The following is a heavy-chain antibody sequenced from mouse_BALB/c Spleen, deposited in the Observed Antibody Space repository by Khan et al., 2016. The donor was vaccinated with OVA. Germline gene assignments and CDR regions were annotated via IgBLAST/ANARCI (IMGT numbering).Heavy chain of an antibody. CDR1: GYTFTSYY. CDR2: INPNNGDT. J-gene: IGHJ3*01. V-gene: IGHV1-53*01. D-gene: IGHD2-1*01. CDR3: GRSGYGNPFAY. Sequence: QVQLQQPGAELVKPGASVKISCKASGYTFTSYYMYWVKQRPGQGLEWIGGINPNNGDTHFNEKFKNKATLTVDKSSSTAYLHLSSLTAEDSAVYYCGRSGYGNPFAYWGQGTLVTVSA.